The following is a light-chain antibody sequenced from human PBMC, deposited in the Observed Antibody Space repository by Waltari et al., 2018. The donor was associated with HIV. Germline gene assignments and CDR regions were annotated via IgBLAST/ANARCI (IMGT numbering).Light chain of an antibody. CDR1: QSLLYSPNNKNF. CDR2: WAS. CDR3: QQYFTTPWT. Sequence: DIVMTQSPDSLTVSLGERAPINCMSHQSLLYSPNNKNFLVWYQQKPGQPPTLLIYWASSRESGVPARFSGSGSGTNFTLTISSLQPEDVATYFCQQYFTTPWTFGQGTKVE. V-gene: IGKV4-1*01. J-gene: IGKJ1*01.